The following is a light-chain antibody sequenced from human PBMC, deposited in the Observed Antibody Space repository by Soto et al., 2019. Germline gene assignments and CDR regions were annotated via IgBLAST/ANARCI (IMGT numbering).Light chain of an antibody. J-gene: IGKJ4*01. V-gene: IGKV1-33*01. CDR3: QQYEDLPLT. CDR1: QDISKF. Sequence: DIQMTQSPSSLSASVGDRVTITCQASQDISKFLNWYQLKPGKAPRLLIFDASSVETGVPSRFSGSGSGTYFTFTIDSLQAEDLATCYCQQYEDLPLTFGGGTTVEI. CDR2: DAS.